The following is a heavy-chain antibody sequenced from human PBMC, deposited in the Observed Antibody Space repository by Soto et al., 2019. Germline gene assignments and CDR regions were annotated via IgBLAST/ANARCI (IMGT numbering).Heavy chain of an antibody. CDR2: ISYDGSNK. D-gene: IGHD3-16*02. Sequence: QVQLVESGGGVVQPASGFTFSSYAMHWVRQAPGKGLEWVAVISYDGSNKYYADSVKGRFTISRDNSKNTLYLQMNSLRAEDTAVYYCVRSYRPGWFAPWGQGTLVTVSS. V-gene: IGHV3-30-3*01. CDR3: VRSYRPGWFAP. J-gene: IGHJ5*02. CDR1: GFTFSSYA.